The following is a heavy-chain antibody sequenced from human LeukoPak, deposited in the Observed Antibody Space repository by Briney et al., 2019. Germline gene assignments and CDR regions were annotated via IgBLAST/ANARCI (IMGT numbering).Heavy chain of an antibody. J-gene: IGHJ4*02. V-gene: IGHV3-15*01. CDR3: TTSPVPGIDY. CDR2: IKSKTHGGTT. CDR1: GGSFSGHY. D-gene: IGHD4-17*01. Sequence: ETLSLTCAVYGGSFSGHYWSWVRQAPGKGLECVGRIKSKTHGGTTDYAAPVKGRFTISRDDSKNTLYLQMNSLKTEDTAVYYCTTSPVPGIDYWGQGTLVTVSS.